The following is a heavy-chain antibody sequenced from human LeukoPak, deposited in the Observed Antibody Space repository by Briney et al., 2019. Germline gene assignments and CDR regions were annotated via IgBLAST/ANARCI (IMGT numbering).Heavy chain of an antibody. Sequence: GGSLRLSCAASGFTFSSYSMNWVRQAPGKGLEWVSSISSSNSYIYYADSVKGRFTISRDNAKNSLYLQMNSLRAEDTAVYYCARDADYGDYYFDYWGQGTLVTVSS. J-gene: IGHJ4*02. CDR3: ARDADYGDYYFDY. D-gene: IGHD4-17*01. CDR1: GFTFSSYS. CDR2: ISSSNSYI. V-gene: IGHV3-21*01.